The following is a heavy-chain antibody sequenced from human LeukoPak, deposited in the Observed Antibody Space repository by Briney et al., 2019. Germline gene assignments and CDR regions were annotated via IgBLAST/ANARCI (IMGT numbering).Heavy chain of an antibody. CDR2: IYHSGST. D-gene: IGHD6-13*01. CDR3: ARAPPYSSSWTYYFDY. Sequence: SETLSLTCTVSGGSLSSSFWSWIRQPPGKGLEWIGYIYHSGSTYYNPSLKGRVTTSVDRSKNQFSLKLSSVTAADTAVYYCARAPPYSSSWTYYFDYWGQGTLVTVSS. CDR1: GGSLSSSF. V-gene: IGHV4-59*12. J-gene: IGHJ4*02.